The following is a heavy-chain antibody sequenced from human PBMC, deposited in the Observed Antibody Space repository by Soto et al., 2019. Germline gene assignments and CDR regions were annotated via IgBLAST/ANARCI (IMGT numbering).Heavy chain of an antibody. V-gene: IGHV3-30*03. D-gene: IGHD3-22*01. Sequence: QVQLVESGGGVVQHGRSLRLSCAASGFTFSSYGMHWVREAPGKGLEWVAVISYDGSNKYYADSVKGRFTISRDNSKNTLYLQMNSLRAEDTAVYYCTFGRDSSGYYYNYWGQGTLVTVSS. J-gene: IGHJ4*02. CDR2: ISYDGSNK. CDR1: GFTFSSYG. CDR3: TFGRDSSGYYYNY.